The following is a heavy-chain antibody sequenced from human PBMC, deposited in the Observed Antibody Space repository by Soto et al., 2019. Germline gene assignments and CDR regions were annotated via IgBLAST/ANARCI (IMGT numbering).Heavy chain of an antibody. CDR3: ATVHSTSRSFDY. D-gene: IGHD6-6*01. J-gene: IGHJ4*02. CDR1: GFTFSMSA. Sequence: EVQLLESGGGLVQPGGSLRLSCAASGFTFSMSAMTWVRQAPGKGLEWVSTTGLNGRTTYYADSVKGRFTVSRENSKNTLDLHMSSLRAEDTAVYYCATVHSTSRSFDYWGQGTLVTVSS. V-gene: IGHV3-23*01. CDR2: TGLNGRTT.